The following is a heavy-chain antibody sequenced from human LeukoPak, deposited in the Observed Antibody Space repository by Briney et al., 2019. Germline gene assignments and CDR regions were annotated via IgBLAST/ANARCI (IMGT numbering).Heavy chain of an antibody. CDR1: GFTFSSYS. J-gene: IGHJ3*02. D-gene: IGHD6-19*01. CDR3: ARESPSSGWFHAFDI. V-gene: IGHV3-21*01. Sequence: PGGSLRLSCAASGFTFSSYSMNWVRQAPGKGLEWVSSISSSSSYIYYADSVKGRFTISRDNAKNSLYLQMNSLRAEDTAVYYCARESPSSGWFHAFDIWGQGTMVTVSS. CDR2: ISSSSSYI.